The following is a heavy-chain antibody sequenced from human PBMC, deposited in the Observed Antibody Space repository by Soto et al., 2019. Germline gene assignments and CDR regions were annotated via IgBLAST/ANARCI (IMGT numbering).Heavy chain of an antibody. D-gene: IGHD6-13*01. V-gene: IGHV4-4*02. CDR3: ARYIAASGTYYLDF. CDR1: GGSISSNNW. J-gene: IGHJ4*02. CDR2: IYHSGST. Sequence: SETLSLTCTVSGGSISSNNWWSWVRQPPGKGLEWIGEIYHSGSTNYNPSLKSRVIISVDTSKNQFSLRLSSATAADTAVYYCARYIAASGTYYLDFWGQGTLVTVSS.